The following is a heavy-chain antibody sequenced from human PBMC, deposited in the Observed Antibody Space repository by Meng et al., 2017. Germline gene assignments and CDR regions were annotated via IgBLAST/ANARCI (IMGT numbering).Heavy chain of an antibody. J-gene: IGHJ5*02. CDR3: ARDYDYVWGSYRSNWFDP. D-gene: IGHD3-16*02. CDR1: CGSLSSSIYY. V-gene: IGHV4-39*07. Sequence: GPGSSNPSDPPPLPHPLPCGSLSSSIYYWGWIRQPPGKGLEWIGSIYYSGSTYYNPSLKSRVTISVDTSKNQFSLKLSSVTAADTAVYYCARDYDYVWGSYRSNWFDPWGQGTLVTVSS. CDR2: IYYSGST.